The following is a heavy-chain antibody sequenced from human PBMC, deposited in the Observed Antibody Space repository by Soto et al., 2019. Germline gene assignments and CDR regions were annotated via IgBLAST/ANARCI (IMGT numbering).Heavy chain of an antibody. CDR1: GFTVSSNY. CDR3: AGRLGVSEYYFDY. V-gene: IGHV3-66*01. D-gene: IGHD2-21*01. Sequence: GGSLRLSCAASGFTVSSNYMSWVRQAPGKGLEWVSLIYSGGYTYYADSVKGRLTISRDNSKNTLYLQMNSLRAEDTAVYYCAGRLGVSEYYFDYWGQGTLVTVSS. J-gene: IGHJ4*02. CDR2: IYSGGYT.